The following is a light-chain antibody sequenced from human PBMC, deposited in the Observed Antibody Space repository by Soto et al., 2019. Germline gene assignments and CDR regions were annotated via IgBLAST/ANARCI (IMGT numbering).Light chain of an antibody. Sequence: QSALTQPASVSGSPGQSITISCTGTSSDVGAYNHLSWYQHHPGKAPKLMIYEVSKRPSGLSDRFSGSKSGNTASLTISGLQAEDEADYYCCSYTVSTTFVFGSGTKLTVL. CDR1: SSDVGAYNH. CDR3: CSYTVSTTFV. J-gene: IGLJ1*01. CDR2: EVS. V-gene: IGLV2-23*02.